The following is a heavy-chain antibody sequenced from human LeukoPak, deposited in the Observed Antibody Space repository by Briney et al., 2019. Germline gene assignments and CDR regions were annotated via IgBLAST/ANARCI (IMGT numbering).Heavy chain of an antibody. V-gene: IGHV3-21*01. J-gene: IGHJ4*02. CDR3: AREDVVVTAYFDY. CDR2: ISSSRSYI. Sequence: GGSLRLSCAASGFTFSSYSMNWVRQAPGKGLEWVSSISSSRSYIYCADSVKGRFTISRDNAKNSLYLQMNSLRAEDTAVYYCAREDVVVTAYFDYWGQGTLVTVSS. CDR1: GFTFSSYS. D-gene: IGHD2-21*02.